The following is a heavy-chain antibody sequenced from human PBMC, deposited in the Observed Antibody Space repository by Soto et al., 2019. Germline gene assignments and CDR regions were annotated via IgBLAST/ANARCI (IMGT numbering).Heavy chain of an antibody. J-gene: IGHJ4*02. D-gene: IGHD4-17*01. CDR1: GFTFSSYA. Sequence: EVQLLESGGGLVQPGGSLRLSCAASGFTFSSYAMSWVRQAPGKGLEWVSAISGSGGSTYYADSVKGRFTITRDNSKNTLNPQMNSLRAEDTPVSYCAKYSLKNVYGDSLDYWGQGTLVTVSS. CDR2: ISGSGGST. CDR3: AKYSLKNVYGDSLDY. V-gene: IGHV3-23*01.